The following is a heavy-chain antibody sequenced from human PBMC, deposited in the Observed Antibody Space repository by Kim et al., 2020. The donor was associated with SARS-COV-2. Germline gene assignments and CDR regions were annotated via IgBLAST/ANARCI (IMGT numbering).Heavy chain of an antibody. D-gene: IGHD4-17*01. CDR2: ISYDGSNK. J-gene: IGHJ4*02. V-gene: IGHV3-30-3*01. CDR3: AREQRHGDYRFDY. Sequence: GGSLRLSCAASGFTFSSYAMHWVRQAPGKGLEWVAVISYDGSNKYYADSVKGRFTISRDNSKNTLYLQMNSLRAEDTAVYYCAREQRHGDYRFDYWGQGTLVTVSS. CDR1: GFTFSSYA.